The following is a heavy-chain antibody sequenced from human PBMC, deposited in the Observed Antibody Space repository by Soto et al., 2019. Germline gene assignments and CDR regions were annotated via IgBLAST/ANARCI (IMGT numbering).Heavy chain of an antibody. CDR2: IKSKTDGGTT. CDR1: GFTFSNAW. D-gene: IGHD6-19*01. Sequence: GGSLRLSCAASGFTFSNAWMSWVRQAPGKGLEWVGRIKSKTDGGTTDYAAPVKGRFTISRDDSKNTLYLQMNSLKTEDTAVYYCTTVPRIMSSGWYYWGQGTLVTVSS. CDR3: TTVPRIMSSGWYY. V-gene: IGHV3-15*01. J-gene: IGHJ4*02.